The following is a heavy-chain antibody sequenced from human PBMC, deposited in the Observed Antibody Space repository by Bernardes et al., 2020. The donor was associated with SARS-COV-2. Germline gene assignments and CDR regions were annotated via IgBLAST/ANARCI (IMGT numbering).Heavy chain of an antibody. V-gene: IGHV5-51*01. CDR3: ARLKQPAAGTYYYYGLDV. J-gene: IGHJ6*02. D-gene: IGHD6-13*01. CDR2: IYPGYSDP. CDR1: GYTFSTYW. Sequence: GESLKISCQGSGYTFSTYWIPWVRQMPGKGLEWIGIIYPGYSDPRYSPSFQGQVTISVDKSINTAYLQWSSLKASDPATYYCARLKQPAAGTYYYYGLDVWGRGTAVTVSS.